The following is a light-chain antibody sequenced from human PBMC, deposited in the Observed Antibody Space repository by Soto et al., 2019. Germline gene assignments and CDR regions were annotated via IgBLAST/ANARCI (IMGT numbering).Light chain of an antibody. J-gene: IGKJ2*01. CDR2: GVS. Sequence: IVLTQSPATLSLSPGERDPLSCRASQSISSKLAWFQQKPGQAPSLLIYGVSTRATGVPVRFSGSGSGTEFTLTINSLQSEDFAVYYCQQYNNWPHTFGQGTKVDIK. CDR1: QSISSK. V-gene: IGKV3-15*01. CDR3: QQYNNWPHT.